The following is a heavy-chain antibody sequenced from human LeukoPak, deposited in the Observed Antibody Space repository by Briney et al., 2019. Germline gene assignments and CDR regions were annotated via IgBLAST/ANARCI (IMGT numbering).Heavy chain of an antibody. CDR1: GGSISSYY. D-gene: IGHD3-3*01. Sequence: SETLSLTCTVSGGSISSYYWSWIRQPPGKGLEWIGYTHHSGNALYNPSLKSRVTTSVDTSKNQFSLSLSSVTAADTAVYYCAREKIGRTRFLEWLKGAFDIWGQGTMVTVSS. V-gene: IGHV4-59*12. J-gene: IGHJ3*02. CDR2: THHSGNA. CDR3: AREKIGRTRFLEWLKGAFDI.